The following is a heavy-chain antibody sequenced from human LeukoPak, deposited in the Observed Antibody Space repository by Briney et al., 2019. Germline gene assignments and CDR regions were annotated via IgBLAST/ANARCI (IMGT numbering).Heavy chain of an antibody. CDR1: GFIVTSNY. J-gene: IGHJ4*02. CDR3: ARAWSYDY. D-gene: IGHD2-15*01. CDR2: IYGGGRT. Sequence: GGSLRLSCAASGFIVTSNYMSWVRQAPGKGLEWVSIIYGGGRTYYADSVKGRFTISRDISKNTVYLQMNSLTVEDTAVYYCARAWSYDYWAQGTLVTVSS. V-gene: IGHV3-66*01.